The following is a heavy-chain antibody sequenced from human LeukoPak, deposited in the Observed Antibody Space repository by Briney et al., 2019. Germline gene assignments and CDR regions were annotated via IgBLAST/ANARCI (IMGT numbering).Heavy chain of an antibody. J-gene: IGHJ4*02. Sequence: PGGSLRLSCAASGFTVSSNYMSWVRQAPGKGLEWVSVIYSGGTTYYADSVKGRFTISRDNSKNTLYLQMNSLRAEDTAVYYCAREGNSSGRPFDYWGQGTLVTVSS. CDR3: AREGNSSGRPFDY. CDR2: IYSGGTT. CDR1: GFTVSSNY. D-gene: IGHD6-19*01. V-gene: IGHV3-66*01.